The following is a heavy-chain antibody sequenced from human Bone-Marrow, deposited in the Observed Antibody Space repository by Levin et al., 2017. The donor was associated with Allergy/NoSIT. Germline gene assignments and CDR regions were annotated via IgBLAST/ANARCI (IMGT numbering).Heavy chain of an antibody. CDR3: ARDDLSYSSSIDY. CDR2: ITHDGRSS. J-gene: IGHJ4*02. CDR1: GFTFSKHW. V-gene: IGHV3-74*01. Sequence: GGSLRLSCAASGFTFSKHWMHWVRQGPGEGLAWVSHITHDGRSSSYAGFVQGRFTVSRDNARNTVYLQMNSLRVEDTAVYYCARDDLSYSSSIDYWGLGTLVTVSS. D-gene: IGHD6-19*01.